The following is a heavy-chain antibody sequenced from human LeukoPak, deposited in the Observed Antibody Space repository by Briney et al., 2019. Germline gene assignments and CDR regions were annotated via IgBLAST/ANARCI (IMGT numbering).Heavy chain of an antibody. V-gene: IGHV1-46*01. D-gene: IGHD5-24*01. Sequence: ASVKVSCKAFGYTFTSYYMHWVRQAPGQGLEWMGIINPSGGSTSYAQKFQGRVTMTRDTSTSTVYMELSSLRSEDTAVYYCARVLKDGYNNGNFQHWGQGTLVTVSS. J-gene: IGHJ1*01. CDR2: INPSGGST. CDR3: ARVLKDGYNNGNFQH. CDR1: GYTFTSYY.